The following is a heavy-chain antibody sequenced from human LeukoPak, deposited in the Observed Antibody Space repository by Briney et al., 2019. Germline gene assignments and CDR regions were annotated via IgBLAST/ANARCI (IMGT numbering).Heavy chain of an antibody. CDR2: IHYSGST. V-gene: IGHV4-59*01. CDR3: AGSPGFDSLLGRFDY. Sequence: SETLSLTCSVSGGSISTYYWRWIRQPPGKELEWIGYIHYSGSTKYNPSLKSRVTISVDTSKNQFSLKLSSVSAADTAVYYCAGSPGFDSLLGRFDYWGQGTLVTVSS. CDR1: GGSISTYY. J-gene: IGHJ4*02. D-gene: IGHD3-9*01.